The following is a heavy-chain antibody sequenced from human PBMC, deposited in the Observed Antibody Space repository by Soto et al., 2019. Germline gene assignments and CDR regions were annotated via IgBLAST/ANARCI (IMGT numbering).Heavy chain of an antibody. CDR1: GYSFSNWW. V-gene: IGHV5-51*01. CDR2: IYPSDSQT. J-gene: IGHJ5*02. D-gene: IGHD4-17*01. CDR3: ARHGFYGDYSSNYFDP. Sequence: GECLKISCKGSGYSFSNWWIAWVRQMPGKGLEYMGIIYPSDSQTRYSPSFQGQVTISADKSISTAYLQWSSLKASDTAIYYCARHGFYGDYSSNYFDPWGQGTLVTVSS.